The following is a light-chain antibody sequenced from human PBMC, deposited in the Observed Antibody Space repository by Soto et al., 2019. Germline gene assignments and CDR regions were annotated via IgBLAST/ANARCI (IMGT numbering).Light chain of an antibody. V-gene: IGLV2-14*01. J-gene: IGLJ1*01. Sequence: QSALTQPASVSASPGQAITISCTGTSSDIGGYDYVSWYQQHPGKAPKLVIYEVSARPSGVSNRFSGSKSGNTASLTISGLRAEDEADYYCSSYRSTRTLGVFGTGTKVTVL. CDR1: SSDIGGYDY. CDR3: SSYRSTRTLGV. CDR2: EVS.